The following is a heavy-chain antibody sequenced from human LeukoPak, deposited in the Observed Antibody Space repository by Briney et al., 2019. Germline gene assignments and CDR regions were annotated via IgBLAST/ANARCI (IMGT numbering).Heavy chain of an antibody. CDR3: ARGAPYCSSTSCYLYWFDP. J-gene: IGHJ5*02. V-gene: IGHV4-34*01. CDR1: GGSFSGYY. CDR2: INHSGST. Sequence: PSEILSLTCAVYGGSFSGYYWSWIRQPPGKGLEWIGEINHSGSTNYNPSLKSRVTISVDTSKNQFSLKLSSVTAADTAVYYCARGAPYCSSTSCYLYWFDPWGQGTLVTVSS. D-gene: IGHD2-2*01.